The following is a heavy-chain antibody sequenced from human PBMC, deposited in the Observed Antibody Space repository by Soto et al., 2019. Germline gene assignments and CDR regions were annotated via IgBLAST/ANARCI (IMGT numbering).Heavy chain of an antibody. V-gene: IGHV3-66*04. D-gene: IGHD5-12*01. CDR2: IYSGGSK. Sequence: EVQLVESGGGLVQPEGSLRLACAASGLTVRSNYMNWVRQAPGKGLEWVSVIYSGGSKYYADSVKGRFTISRDNSKNTLYLQMNSLRAEDTAVYYCASQYGGYGWFDTWGQGTPVTVSS. CDR3: ASQYGGYGWFDT. J-gene: IGHJ5*02. CDR1: GLTVRSNY.